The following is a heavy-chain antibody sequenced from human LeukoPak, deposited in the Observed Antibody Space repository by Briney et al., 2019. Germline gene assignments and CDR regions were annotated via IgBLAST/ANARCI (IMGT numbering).Heavy chain of an antibody. CDR3: ARHRQWLVLVWFDP. CDR1: GGSISSSSYY. J-gene: IGHJ5*02. Sequence: SETLSLTCTVSGGSISSSSYYWGWIRQPPGQGLEWIGSIYYSGSTYYNPSLKSRVTISVDTSKNQFSLKLSSVTAADTAVYYCARHRQWLVLVWFDPWGQGTLVTVSS. V-gene: IGHV4-39*01. CDR2: IYYSGST. D-gene: IGHD6-19*01.